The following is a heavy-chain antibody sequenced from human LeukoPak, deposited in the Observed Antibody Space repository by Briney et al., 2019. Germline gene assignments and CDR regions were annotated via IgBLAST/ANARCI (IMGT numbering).Heavy chain of an antibody. CDR1: GFTFSSYS. CDR2: ISSSSSYI. CDR3: ARGASLWFGIRGILDY. Sequence: GGSLRLSCAASGFTFSSYSMNWVRQAPGKGLEWVSSISSSSSYIYYAGSVKGRFTISRDNAKNSLYLQMNSLRAEDTAVYYCARGASLWFGIRGILDYWGQGTLVTVSS. D-gene: IGHD3-10*01. J-gene: IGHJ4*02. V-gene: IGHV3-21*01.